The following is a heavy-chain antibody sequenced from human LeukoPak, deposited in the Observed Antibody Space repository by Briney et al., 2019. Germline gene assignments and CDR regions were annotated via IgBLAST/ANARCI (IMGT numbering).Heavy chain of an antibody. V-gene: IGHV1-2*02. Sequence: ASVKVSCKASGYTFTGYFVHWVRQAPGHRPESIGLIHPNSGGTNYAQHFQRRVTMTRDTSISPAYMELSKLRSDDTAIYYCARGGTDYRNRLLDYWGQGTLITVSS. D-gene: IGHD4-11*01. CDR3: ARGGTDYRNRLLDY. J-gene: IGHJ4*02. CDR2: IHPNSGGT. CDR1: GYTFTGYF.